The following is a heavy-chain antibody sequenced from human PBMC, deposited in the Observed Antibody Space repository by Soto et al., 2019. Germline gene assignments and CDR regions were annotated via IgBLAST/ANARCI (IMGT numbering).Heavy chain of an antibody. CDR1: GFTLSNYW. D-gene: IGHD3-22*01. V-gene: IGHV3-74*03. Sequence: VSLRLSCVASGFTLSNYWIHCVRQAPGKGLVWGSRLNTEGSSTTYADALQGRFTNTRHNDQNTVYLQKKSMRAEDTAVYYCGIDRIYYYSGYYYDCGMDVWGQGTTVTVSS. CDR3: GIDRIYYYSGYYYDCGMDV. CDR2: LNTEGSST. J-gene: IGHJ6*02.